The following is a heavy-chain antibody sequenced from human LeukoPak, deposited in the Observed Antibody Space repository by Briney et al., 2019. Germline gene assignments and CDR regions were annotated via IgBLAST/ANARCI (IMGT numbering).Heavy chain of an antibody. J-gene: IGHJ4*02. V-gene: IGHV4-39*01. Sequence: SETLSLTCTVSGGSISSSSYYWGWIRQPPGKGLEWIGSIYYSGSTYYNPSLKRRVTISVDTSKNQFSLKLSSVTAADTAVYYCRGYREITMIVVGGYYFDYWGQGTLVTVSS. CDR3: RGYREITMIVVGGYYFDY. CDR1: GGSISSSSYY. D-gene: IGHD3-22*01. CDR2: IYYSGST.